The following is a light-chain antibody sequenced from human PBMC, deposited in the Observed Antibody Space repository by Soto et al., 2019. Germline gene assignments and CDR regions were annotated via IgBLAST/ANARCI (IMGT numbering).Light chain of an antibody. J-gene: IGLJ2*01. CDR3: AAWEDSLNVVV. Sequence: QPVLTQPPSASGTPGQRVTISCSGSSSNIGSNTVNWYQQLPGTAPKLLIYSNNQRPSGVPDRFSGSKSGTSASLAISVLQSEDEADYYCAAWEDSLNVVVFGGGTKLTVL. V-gene: IGLV1-44*01. CDR2: SNN. CDR1: SSNIGSNT.